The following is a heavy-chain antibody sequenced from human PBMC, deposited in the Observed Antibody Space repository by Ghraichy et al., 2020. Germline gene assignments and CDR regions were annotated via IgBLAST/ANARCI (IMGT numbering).Heavy chain of an antibody. CDR2: IHYDGSNK. V-gene: IGHV3-30*02. D-gene: IGHD2-21*02. Sequence: GGSLRLSCAASGFTFSSYGMNWVRQAPGKGLEWVAFIHYDGSNKYYADSVRGRFTVSRDNSESTLYLQMNSLRAEDTAVYYCANGPRCNDHHCYSEKLLPGGQGTLATV. CDR3: ANGPRCNDHHCYSEKLLP. J-gene: IGHJ5*02. CDR1: GFTFSSYG.